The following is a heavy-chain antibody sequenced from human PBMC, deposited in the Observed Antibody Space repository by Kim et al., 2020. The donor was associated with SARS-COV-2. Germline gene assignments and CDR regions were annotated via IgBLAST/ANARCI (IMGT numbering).Heavy chain of an antibody. D-gene: IGHD3-22*01. CDR2: VYHTRGA. Sequence: SETLSLTCTVSGDSITYGHFYWSWVRQLPGKGLQWLGYVYHTRGASYTPSLKSRLNISMDTSKNQFSLNLASVTAADTGMYYCARGTYDSAGYLFDPWGQGTLATVSS. CDR3: ARGTYDSAGYLFDP. V-gene: IGHV4-31*03. CDR1: GDSITYGHFY. J-gene: IGHJ5*02.